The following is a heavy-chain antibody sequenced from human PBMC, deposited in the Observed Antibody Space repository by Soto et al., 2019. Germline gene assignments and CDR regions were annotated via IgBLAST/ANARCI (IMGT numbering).Heavy chain of an antibody. Sequence: QVQLQESGPGLVKPSQTLSLTCNVSSGSISRGPYYWSWIRQHPGGGLEWIGYIYYSGSAYYNPSLESRVTMSIATSKSHFSLKLISVTAADTAVYYCARGSMVRGVTRFDIWGHGTLVTVSS. CDR3: ARGSMVRGVTRFDI. D-gene: IGHD3-10*01. J-gene: IGHJ3*02. CDR2: IYYSGSA. V-gene: IGHV4-31*03. CDR1: SGSISRGPYY.